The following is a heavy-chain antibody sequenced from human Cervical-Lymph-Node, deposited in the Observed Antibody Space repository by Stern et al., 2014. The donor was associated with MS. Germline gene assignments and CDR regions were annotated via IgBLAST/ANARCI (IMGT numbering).Heavy chain of an antibody. Sequence: EVQLVESGGGLVRPGGSLRLSCAASGFTFSSHGMHWVRQAPGQGLEWISYISTSGKTMHHAHSVQGRFTISRDNARNSLYLQMDSLRAEDTAVYYCAGDRGYCSDNSGYGSRFDPWGQGTLIAVSS. CDR3: AGDRGYCSDNSGYGSRFDP. CDR2: ISTSGKTM. V-gene: IGHV3-48*04. CDR1: GFTFSSHG. D-gene: IGHD2-2*03. J-gene: IGHJ5*02.